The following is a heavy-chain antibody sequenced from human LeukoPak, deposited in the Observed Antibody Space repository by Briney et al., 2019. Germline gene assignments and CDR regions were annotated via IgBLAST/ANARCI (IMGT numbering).Heavy chain of an antibody. Sequence: SETLSLTCAVSGGSFTNYYWSWIRQPPGKGLEWIGEINHSGSTNCNPSLKSRVTISVDTSKNQFSLKLSSVTAADTAVYYCASPEAGPLGDYWGQGTLVTVSS. CDR3: ASPEAGPLGDY. CDR2: INHSGST. CDR1: GGSFTNYY. J-gene: IGHJ4*02. D-gene: IGHD3-16*01. V-gene: IGHV4-34*01.